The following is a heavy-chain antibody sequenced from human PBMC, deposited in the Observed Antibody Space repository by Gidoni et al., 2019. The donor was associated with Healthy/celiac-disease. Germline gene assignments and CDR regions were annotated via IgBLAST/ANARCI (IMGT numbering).Heavy chain of an antibody. CDR2: IYTSGST. D-gene: IGHD3-22*01. J-gene: IGHJ4*02. CDR1: GGSISSGSYY. Sequence: QVQLQESGPGLVKPSQTLSLTCTVSGGSISSGSYYWSWIRQPAGKGLEWIGRIYTSGSTNYNPSLKSRVTISVDTSKNQFSLKLSSVTAADTAVYYCARDRFYYDSSGYLPLLDYWGQGTLVTVSS. CDR3: ARDRFYYDSSGYLPLLDY. V-gene: IGHV4-61*02.